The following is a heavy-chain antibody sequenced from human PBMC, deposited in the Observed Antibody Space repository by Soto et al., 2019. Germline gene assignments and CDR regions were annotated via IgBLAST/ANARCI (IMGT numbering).Heavy chain of an antibody. CDR2: INAGNGNT. D-gene: IGHD6-13*01. CDR1: GYTFTSYA. V-gene: IGHV1-3*01. Sequence: QVQLVQSGAEVKKPGASVKVSCKASGYTFTSYAMHWVRQAPGQRLEWMGWINAGNGNTKYSQKVQGRVTITRDTSASTAYMELSSLRSEDTAVYYCARDDLAAAGRSLGYFDLWGRGTLVTVSS. J-gene: IGHJ2*01. CDR3: ARDDLAAAGRSLGYFDL.